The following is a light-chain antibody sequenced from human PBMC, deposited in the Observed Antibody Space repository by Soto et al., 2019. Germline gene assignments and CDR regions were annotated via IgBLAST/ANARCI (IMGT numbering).Light chain of an antibody. CDR1: SSDVGDYNY. Sequence: QSALTQPRSVSGSPGQSVTISCTGTSSDVGDYNYVSWYQQHPGKAPKLMIYNVSKRPSGVPDRFSGSKSGNTASLTISGLQAEDDADYYCCSYAGSLVFGGGTKVTVL. CDR2: NVS. J-gene: IGLJ2*01. V-gene: IGLV2-11*01. CDR3: CSYAGSLV.